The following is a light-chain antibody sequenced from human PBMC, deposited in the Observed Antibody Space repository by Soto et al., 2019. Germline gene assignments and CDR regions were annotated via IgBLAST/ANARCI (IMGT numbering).Light chain of an antibody. J-gene: IGKJ4*01. CDR2: TAS. Sequence: DIQMTQSPSSVSASVGDRVTITCRASQDISNYLAWYQQKPGKAPNLLIYTASSLQSGVPSKFSGSVSGTDFTLTISSLQPEDFAAYYCQQTNSVPLTFGGGTKVEIK. CDR3: QQTNSVPLT. CDR1: QDISNY. V-gene: IGKV1-12*01.